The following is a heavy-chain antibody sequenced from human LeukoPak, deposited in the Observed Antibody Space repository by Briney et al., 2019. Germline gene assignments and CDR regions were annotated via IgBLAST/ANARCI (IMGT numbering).Heavy chain of an antibody. CDR3: TRAAGGSLD. D-gene: IGHD1-26*01. J-gene: IGHJ4*02. CDR2: VNHSGST. V-gene: IGHV4-34*01. Sequence: SETLSLTCAVYGGSFSGYFWSRIRQPPGKGLEWIGEVNHSGSTNYNPSLTSRVTISIDTSKSQFSLRLNSVTAADTAVYYCTRAAGGSLDWGQGTLVTVSS. CDR1: GGSFSGYF.